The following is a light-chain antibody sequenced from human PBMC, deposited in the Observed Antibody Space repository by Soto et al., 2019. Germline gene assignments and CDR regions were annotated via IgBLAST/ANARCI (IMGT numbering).Light chain of an antibody. V-gene: IGKV1-39*01. Sequence: EIEVTQSPSSLSASEGERATLSCRASQNISSYLNWYQQKPGQAPRLLIYAVSSLHSGVPSRFSGSGSGTDFTLTISSLQPEDFAIYYCQQSSITLWTFGQGTKVDIK. J-gene: IGKJ1*01. CDR3: QQSSITLWT. CDR1: QNISSY. CDR2: AVS.